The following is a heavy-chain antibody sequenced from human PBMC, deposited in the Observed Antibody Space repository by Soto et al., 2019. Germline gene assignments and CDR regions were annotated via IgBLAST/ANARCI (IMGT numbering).Heavy chain of an antibody. J-gene: IGHJ2*01. Sequence: XETLSLTFAVSGCFISSSNYYWGWLRQAPGKELEWIGSIFYSGSTYHSPSLKSRVTMSIDTSKTAFSLQMTYVTAADTAVYYCARHRLVSRYFDLWGRGNLVTVSS. CDR1: GCFISSSNYY. CDR2: IFYSGST. V-gene: IGHV4-39*01. D-gene: IGHD3-9*01. CDR3: ARHRLVSRYFDL.